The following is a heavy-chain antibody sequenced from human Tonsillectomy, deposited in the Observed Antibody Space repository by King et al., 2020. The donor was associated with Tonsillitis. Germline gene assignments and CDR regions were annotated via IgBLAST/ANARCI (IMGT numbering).Heavy chain of an antibody. D-gene: IGHD2-21*02. V-gene: IGHV3-13*01. J-gene: IGHJ6*03. CDR2: IGTVGDT. Sequence: VQLVESGGGLVQPGGSLRLSCAASGFTFSSYDFHWVRQATGKGLEWVSAIGTVGDTYYTGSVKGRFTISRENGKNSLYLQMNSLGVEDTAVYYCAREVQGDSLGHWFYHMEVWGKGTTVTVSS. CDR3: AREVQGDSLGHWFYHMEV. CDR1: GFTFSSYD.